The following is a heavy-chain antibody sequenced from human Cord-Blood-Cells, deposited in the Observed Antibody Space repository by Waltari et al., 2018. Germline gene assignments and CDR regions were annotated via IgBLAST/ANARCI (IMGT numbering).Heavy chain of an antibody. CDR2: IYHSGST. Sequence: QVQLQESGPGLVKPSETLSLTCAVPGYSISSGYYWGWIRQPPGQGLEWNGSIYHSGSTYHHPSRKRRVTISVDTYQIQFSLKLSSVTAAGAAVYYCARDKGDPSRGYNWFDPWGQGTLVTVSS. CDR1: GYSISSGYY. CDR3: ARDKGDPSRGYNWFDP. J-gene: IGHJ5*02. V-gene: IGHV4-38-2*01. D-gene: IGHD3-16*01.